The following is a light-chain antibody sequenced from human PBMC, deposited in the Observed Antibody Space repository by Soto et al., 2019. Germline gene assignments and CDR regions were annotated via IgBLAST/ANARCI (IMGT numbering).Light chain of an antibody. CDR2: DAS. J-gene: IGKJ1*01. V-gene: IGKV3-20*01. CDR1: QSVGSNR. CDR3: QQYGDSKS. Sequence: ETVLTQSPGTLSLSPGERATLSCRASQSVGSNRLAWYQQKAGQAPRLLIYDASSRATGTPDRFSGRGSGTDFTLTISGLEPEDFSVYYCQQYGDSKSFGQGTKVEIK.